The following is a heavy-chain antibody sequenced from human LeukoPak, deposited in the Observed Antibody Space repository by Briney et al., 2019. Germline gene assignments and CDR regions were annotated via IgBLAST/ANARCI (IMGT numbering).Heavy chain of an antibody. CDR1: GFTFYSYA. CDR2: ISGSGGST. Sequence: GGSLRLSCAASGFTFYSYAMNWVRQAPGKGLEWVSAISGSGGSTYYADSVKGRFTISRDNSKNTLYLQMNSLRAEDTAVYYCAKGLPGSDFWSGYYTSVDYWGQGTLVTVSS. J-gene: IGHJ4*02. D-gene: IGHD3-3*01. V-gene: IGHV3-23*01. CDR3: AKGLPGSDFWSGYYTSVDY.